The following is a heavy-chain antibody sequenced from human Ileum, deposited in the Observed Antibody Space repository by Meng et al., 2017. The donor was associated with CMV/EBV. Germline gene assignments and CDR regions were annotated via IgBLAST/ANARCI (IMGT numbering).Heavy chain of an antibody. CDR1: GFTFSSYS. Sequence: GESLKISCAASGFTFSSYSMNWVRQAPGKGLEWVSSISSSSSYIYYADSVKGRFTISRDNAKNSLYLQMNSLRAEDTAVYYCARETGTPAAIKRDLDYWGQETLVTVSS. V-gene: IGHV3-21*01. J-gene: IGHJ4*02. CDR2: ISSSSSYI. CDR3: ARETGTPAAIKRDLDY. D-gene: IGHD2-2*02.